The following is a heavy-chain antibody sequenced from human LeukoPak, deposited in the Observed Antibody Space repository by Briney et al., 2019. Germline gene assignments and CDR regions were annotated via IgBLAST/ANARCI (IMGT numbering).Heavy chain of an antibody. V-gene: IGHV7-4-1*02. D-gene: IGHD1-26*01. J-gene: IGHJ3*02. CDR2: INTGTGNP. CDR3: ARGQPRSGNYGRGAFDI. Sequence: GASVKVSCKASGYTFTHYAINWVRQAPGQGLEWMGWINTGTGNPTYAQGFTGRFVFSLDTSVSTAYLQISSLKAEDTAFYYCARGQPRSGNYGRGAFDIWGQGTLVTVSS. CDR1: GYTFTHYA.